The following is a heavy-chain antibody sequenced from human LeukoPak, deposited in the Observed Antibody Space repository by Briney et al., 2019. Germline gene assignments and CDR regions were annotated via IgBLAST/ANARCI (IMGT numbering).Heavy chain of an antibody. J-gene: IGHJ4*02. CDR2: INHSGST. CDR1: GGSFSGYY. V-gene: IGHV4-34*01. D-gene: IGHD5-18*01. Sequence: SETLSLTCAVYGGSFSGYYWSWIRQPPGKGLEWIGEINHSGSTNYNPSLKSRVTISVDTSKNQFSLKLSSVTAPDTAVYYCARSGYSYGLDYWGQGTLVTVSS. CDR3: ARSGYSYGLDY.